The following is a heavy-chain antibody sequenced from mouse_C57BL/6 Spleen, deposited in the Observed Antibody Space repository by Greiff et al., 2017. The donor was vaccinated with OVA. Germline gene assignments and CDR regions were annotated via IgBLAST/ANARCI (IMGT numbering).Heavy chain of an antibody. CDR1: GFTFSSYT. Sequence: VQLKESGGGLVKPGGSLKLSCAASGFTFSSYTMSWVRQTPEKRLEWVATISGGGGNTYYPDSVKGRFTISRDNAKNTLYLQMSGLRSEDTALYYCARPTTVVATDYFDYWGQGTTLTVSS. V-gene: IGHV5-9*01. CDR2: ISGGGGNT. D-gene: IGHD1-1*01. J-gene: IGHJ2*01. CDR3: ARPTTVVATDYFDY.